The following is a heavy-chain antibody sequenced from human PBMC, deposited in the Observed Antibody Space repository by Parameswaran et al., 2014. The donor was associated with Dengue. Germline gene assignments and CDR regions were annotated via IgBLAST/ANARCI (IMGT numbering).Heavy chain of an antibody. V-gene: IGHV3-11*04. CDR3: ARYGGNRGFDY. Sequence: VRQMPGKGLEWVSYISSSGSTIYYADSVKGRFTISRGNAKNSLYLQMNSLRAEDTAVYYCARYGGNRGFDYWGQGTLVTVSS. CDR2: ISSSGSTI. D-gene: IGHD4-23*01. J-gene: IGHJ4*02.